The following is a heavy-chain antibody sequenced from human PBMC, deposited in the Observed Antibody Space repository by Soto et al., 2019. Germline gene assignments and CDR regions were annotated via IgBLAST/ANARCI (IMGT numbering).Heavy chain of an antibody. J-gene: IGHJ5*02. V-gene: IGHV1-69*13. D-gene: IGHD2-15*01. CDR3: ARDLGGCSAGRCTYNWFDP. Sequence: GASVKVSCKASECTFSSYAISWVRQAPGQGLEWMGGIIPLYGTTNYAQKFQDRVTITADESTSTAYMELSSLRSQDTAVYYCARDLGGCSAGRCTYNWFDPWGQGTLVTVSS. CDR2: IIPLYGTT. CDR1: ECTFSSYA.